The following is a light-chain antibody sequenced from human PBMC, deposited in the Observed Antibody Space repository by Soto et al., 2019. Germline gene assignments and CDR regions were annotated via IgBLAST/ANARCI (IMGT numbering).Light chain of an antibody. CDR1: SGHSSYA. Sequence: QSALTQSPSASASLGASVKLTCTLSSGHSSYAIAWHQQQPEKGPRYLMKLNSDGSHTKGDGIPDRFSGSSSGAERYLTISSLQSEDEADYYCQTWGTGIQVFDGGTKLTVL. V-gene: IGLV4-69*01. CDR2: LNSDGSH. J-gene: IGLJ3*02. CDR3: QTWGTGIQV.